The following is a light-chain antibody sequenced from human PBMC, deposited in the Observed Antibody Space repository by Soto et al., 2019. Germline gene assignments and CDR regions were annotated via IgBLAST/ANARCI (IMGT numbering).Light chain of an antibody. CDR3: SSYAGSNNFGV. CDR1: SSDVGGYNY. CDR2: EVS. V-gene: IGLV2-8*01. Sequence: QSVLTQPPSASGSPGQSVTISCTGTSSDVGGYNYVSWYQQHPGKAPKLMIYEVSKQPSGVPDRFSGSKSGNTASLTVSGLQAEDEDDYYCSSYAGSNNFGVFGTGTKVTVL. J-gene: IGLJ1*01.